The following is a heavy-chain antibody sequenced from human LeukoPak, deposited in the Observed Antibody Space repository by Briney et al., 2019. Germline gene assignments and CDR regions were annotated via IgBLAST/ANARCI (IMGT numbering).Heavy chain of an antibody. D-gene: IGHD3-22*01. J-gene: IGHJ6*02. CDR3: ARDPYYDSSGYYPPPPGYGMDV. CDR2: IWYDGSNK. V-gene: IGHV3-33*01. CDR1: GFTFSSYG. Sequence: PGGSLRLSCAASGFTFSSYGMHWVRQAPGKGLEWVAVIWYDGSNKYYADSVKGRFTISRDNSKNTLYLQTNSLRAEDTAVYYCARDPYYDSSGYYPPPPGYGMDVWGQGTTVTVSS.